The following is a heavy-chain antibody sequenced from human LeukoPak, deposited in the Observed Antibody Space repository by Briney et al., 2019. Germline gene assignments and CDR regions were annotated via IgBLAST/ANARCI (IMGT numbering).Heavy chain of an antibody. Sequence: GASVKVSCKASGYTFTGYYMHWVRQAPGQGLEWMGWINPNSGVTNYAQKFQGRVTMTRDTSISTAYMELSRLRSDDTAVYYCARGYCTNGVCVSYFDYWGQGTRVTVSS. D-gene: IGHD2-8*01. V-gene: IGHV1-2*02. CDR3: ARGYCTNGVCVSYFDY. J-gene: IGHJ4*02. CDR1: GYTFTGYY. CDR2: INPNSGVT.